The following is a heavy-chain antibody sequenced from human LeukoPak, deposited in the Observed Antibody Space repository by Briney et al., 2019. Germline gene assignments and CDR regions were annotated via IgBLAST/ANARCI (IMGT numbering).Heavy chain of an antibody. D-gene: IGHD6-19*01. CDR2: IYRSGST. CDR1: GYSISNGYY. CDR3: ARRHSSGWFYY. Sequence: SETLSLTCTVSGYSISNGYYWDWIRQPPGGGLEWIGNIYRSGSTSYNPSLKSRVTISVDTSKNQFSLKVNSVTAADTAVYYCARRHSSGWFYYWGQGTLVTVSS. V-gene: IGHV4-38-2*02. J-gene: IGHJ4*02.